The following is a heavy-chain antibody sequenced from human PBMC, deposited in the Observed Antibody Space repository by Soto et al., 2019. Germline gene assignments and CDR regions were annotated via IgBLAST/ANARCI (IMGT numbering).Heavy chain of an antibody. Sequence: SETLSLTCTVSGGSISSSSYYWGWIRQPPGKGLEWIGSIYYSGSTYYNPSLKSRVTISVDTSKNQFSLKLSSVTAADTAVYYCARHVGSSGWYYYLDYWGQGTLVTVSS. CDR2: IYYSGST. CDR3: ARHVGSSGWYYYLDY. D-gene: IGHD6-19*01. V-gene: IGHV4-39*01. J-gene: IGHJ4*02. CDR1: GGSISSSSYY.